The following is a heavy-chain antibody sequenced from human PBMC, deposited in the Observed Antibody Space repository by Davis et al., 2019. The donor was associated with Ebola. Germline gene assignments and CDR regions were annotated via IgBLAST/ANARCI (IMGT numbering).Heavy chain of an antibody. CDR2: ISWNSGNI. Sequence: SLKISCTGSGFVFDDHAIHWVRQAPGKGLEWVSGISWNSGNIGYADSVKGRFTISRDNTKNSLYLQMNSLRDEDTALYYCSRGGAVKFDYWGQGTLVTVSS. CDR1: GFVFDDHA. V-gene: IGHV3-9*01. CDR3: SRGGAVKFDY. D-gene: IGHD4-17*01. J-gene: IGHJ4*02.